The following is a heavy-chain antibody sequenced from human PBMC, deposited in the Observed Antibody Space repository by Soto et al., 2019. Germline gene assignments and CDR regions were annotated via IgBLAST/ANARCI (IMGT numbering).Heavy chain of an antibody. J-gene: IGHJ4*02. CDR2: IIPIFGTA. Sequence: QVQLVQSGAEVKKPGSSVTVSCKAYGGTFSSYSINWVRQAPGQGLEWMGEIIPIFGTANYAQKFQGRVTITADESTSTAYMERSSLRSEDTAVYYGARDGGRHSGGIDYWGQGTLVTVSS. D-gene: IGHD1-26*01. V-gene: IGHV1-69*01. CDR3: ARDGGRHSGGIDY. CDR1: GGTFSSYS.